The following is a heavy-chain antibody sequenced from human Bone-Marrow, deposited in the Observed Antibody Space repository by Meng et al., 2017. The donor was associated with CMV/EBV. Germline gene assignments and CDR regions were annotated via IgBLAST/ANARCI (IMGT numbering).Heavy chain of an antibody. CDR2: FEPEDGET. D-gene: IGHD2-2*02. CDR3: ATRGLEDIVVVPAAIHYYGMDV. Sequence: ASVKVSCKVSGYTLTDLAMHWVRQAPGKGLEWMGGFEPEDGETIYAQKFQGRVTMTEDTSTDTAYMELSSLRSEDTAVYYCATRGLEDIVVVPAAIHYYGMDVWGQGTTVTVSS. V-gene: IGHV1-24*01. CDR1: GYTLTDLA. J-gene: IGHJ6*02.